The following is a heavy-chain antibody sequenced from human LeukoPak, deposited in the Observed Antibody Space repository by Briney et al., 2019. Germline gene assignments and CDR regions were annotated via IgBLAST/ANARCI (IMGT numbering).Heavy chain of an antibody. Sequence: ASVEVSCKASGYTFTSYDINWVRQATGQGLEWMGWMNPNSGNTGYAQKFQGRVTMTRNTSISTAYMELSSLRSEDTAVYYCARLLGWQWLVRNNWFDPWGQGTLVTVSS. CDR2: MNPNSGNT. D-gene: IGHD6-19*01. CDR1: GYTFTSYD. V-gene: IGHV1-8*01. J-gene: IGHJ5*02. CDR3: ARLLGWQWLVRNNWFDP.